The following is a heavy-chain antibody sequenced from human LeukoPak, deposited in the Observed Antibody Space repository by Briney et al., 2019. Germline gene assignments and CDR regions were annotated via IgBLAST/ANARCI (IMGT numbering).Heavy chain of an antibody. V-gene: IGHV4-39*07. Sequence: SETLSLTCTVSGGSISSSSYYWGWIRQPPGKGLEWIGSIYYSGSTNYNPSLKSRVAISVDTSKNQFSLKLSSVTAADTAVYYCARDDYGAYAFDIWGQGTMVTVSS. D-gene: IGHD4-17*01. J-gene: IGHJ3*02. CDR3: ARDDYGAYAFDI. CDR2: IYYSGST. CDR1: GGSISSSSYY.